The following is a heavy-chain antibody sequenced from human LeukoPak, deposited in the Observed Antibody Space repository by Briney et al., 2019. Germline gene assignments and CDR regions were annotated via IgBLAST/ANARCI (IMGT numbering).Heavy chain of an antibody. J-gene: IGHJ6*03. V-gene: IGHV1-69*05. Sequence: SVKVSCKASGGTFSSYAISWVRQAPGQGLEWMGGIIPIFGTANYAQKFQGRVTITTDESTSTAYMELSSLRSEDTAVYYCARVGLAARLGGDYYYYYYMDVWGKGTTVTVSS. CDR1: GGTFSSYA. CDR3: ARVGLAARLGGDYYYYYYMDV. CDR2: IIPIFGTA. D-gene: IGHD6-6*01.